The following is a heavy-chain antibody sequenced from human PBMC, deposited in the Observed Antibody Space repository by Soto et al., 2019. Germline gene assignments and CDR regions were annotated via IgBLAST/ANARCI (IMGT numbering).Heavy chain of an antibody. CDR1: GFSLSSHN. Sequence: GGSLRLSCAASGFSLSSHNINWVRQAPGKGLEWVSSITSSSSYIHYADSVTGRFTISRDNAKNSVYLQMNSLRAEDTAVYYCARARGAFDIWGQGTMVTVSS. CDR2: ITSSSSYI. D-gene: IGHD3-10*01. CDR3: ARARGAFDI. V-gene: IGHV3-21*01. J-gene: IGHJ3*02.